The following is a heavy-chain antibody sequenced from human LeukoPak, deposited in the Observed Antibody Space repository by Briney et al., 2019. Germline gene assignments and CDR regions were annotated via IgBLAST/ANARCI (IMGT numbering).Heavy chain of an antibody. D-gene: IGHD3-22*01. CDR2: INPNSGGT. Sequence: ASVNVSCKASGYTFTGYYMHWVRQAPGQGLEWMGWINPNSGGTNYAQKFQGRVTMTRDTAISTAYMELSRLRSDDTAVYYCAPRGFRFYHSSGSHQPHDFDYWRQGPLVTVSS. J-gene: IGHJ4*02. V-gene: IGHV1-2*02. CDR3: APRGFRFYHSSGSHQPHDFDY. CDR1: GYTFTGYY.